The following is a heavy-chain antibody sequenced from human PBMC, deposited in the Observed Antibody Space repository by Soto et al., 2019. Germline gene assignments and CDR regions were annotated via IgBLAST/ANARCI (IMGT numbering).Heavy chain of an antibody. CDR1: GGSVSSGSYY. D-gene: IGHD3-22*01. Sequence: QVQLQESGPGLVKPSETLSLTCTVSGGSVSSGSYYWSWIRQPPGKGLEWIGYIYYSGSTNYNPSLKSRVTISVDTSKNKFSLKLSSVTAADTAVYYCVTYYYDSSGYYNRQYYFDYWGQGTLVTVSS. CDR2: IYYSGST. J-gene: IGHJ4*02. V-gene: IGHV4-61*01. CDR3: VTYYYDSSGYYNRQYYFDY.